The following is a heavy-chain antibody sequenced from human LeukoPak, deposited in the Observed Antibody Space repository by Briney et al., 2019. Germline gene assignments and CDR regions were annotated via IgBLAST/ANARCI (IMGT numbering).Heavy chain of an antibody. Sequence: GGSLRLFCSASGFTFSSYAMHWGRQAPGKGLEYVSAISSNGGSTYYADSVKGRFTISRDNSKNTLYLQMSSLRAEDTAVYYCVKDLGMVRGVKQTDYWGQGTLVTVSS. V-gene: IGHV3-64D*06. CDR2: ISSNGGST. D-gene: IGHD3-10*01. J-gene: IGHJ4*02. CDR1: GFTFSSYA. CDR3: VKDLGMVRGVKQTDY.